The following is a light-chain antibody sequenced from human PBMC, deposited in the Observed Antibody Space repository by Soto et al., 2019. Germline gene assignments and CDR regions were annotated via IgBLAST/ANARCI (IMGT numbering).Light chain of an antibody. Sequence: EIVWTQSPGTLSLSPLERATLSFRSSQSVTSNSLTWYQQKPGQAPRLLIHGASTRATGIPDRFTGGGSGTDFTLTVTRLEPEDSAVYYCQQYESSPLTFGGGTKVDIK. V-gene: IGKV3-20*01. CDR3: QQYESSPLT. CDR2: GAS. J-gene: IGKJ4*01. CDR1: QSVTSNS.